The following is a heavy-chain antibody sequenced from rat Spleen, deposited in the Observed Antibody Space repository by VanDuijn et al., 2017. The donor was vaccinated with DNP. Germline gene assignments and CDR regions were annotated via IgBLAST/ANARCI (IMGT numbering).Heavy chain of an antibody. CDR2: ISYAGGST. V-gene: IGHV5-20*01. D-gene: IGHD1-12*03. J-gene: IGHJ4*01. Sequence: EVQLVESGGGSVQPGRSLKLSCAASGFTFSDYYMAWVRQAPTKGLELVAYISYAGGSTYHGDSVKGRFTISRDNAKSSLYLQMDSLRSEDTATYYCAREGDYYDGYGDALDAWGQGTSVTVAS. CDR1: GFTFSDYY. CDR3: AREGDYYDGYGDALDA.